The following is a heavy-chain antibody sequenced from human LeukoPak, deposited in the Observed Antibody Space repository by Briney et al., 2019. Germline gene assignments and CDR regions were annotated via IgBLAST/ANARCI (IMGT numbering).Heavy chain of an antibody. Sequence: ASVKVSCKASGYTFTSYYMHWVRQAPGQGLEWMGIINPSGGSTSYAQKFQGRVTMTRDTSTSTVYVELSSLRSEDTAVYYCARMYSSSNYYYYGMDVWGQGPTVTVSS. V-gene: IGHV1-46*01. D-gene: IGHD6-6*01. CDR2: INPSGGST. J-gene: IGHJ6*02. CDR1: GYTFTSYY. CDR3: ARMYSSSNYYYYGMDV.